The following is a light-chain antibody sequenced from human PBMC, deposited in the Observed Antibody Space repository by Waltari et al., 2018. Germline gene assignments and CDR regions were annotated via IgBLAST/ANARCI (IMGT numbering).Light chain of an antibody. Sequence: SYELTQPPSVSVSPGQTASIPCSGDKLGDQYACWYQQKPGQSPVLVIYQDSKRPSGIPERFSGSNSGNTATLTISGTQAMDEADYYCQAWDSSTGVFGTGTKVTVL. V-gene: IGLV3-1*01. CDR2: QDS. CDR1: KLGDQY. J-gene: IGLJ1*01. CDR3: QAWDSSTGV.